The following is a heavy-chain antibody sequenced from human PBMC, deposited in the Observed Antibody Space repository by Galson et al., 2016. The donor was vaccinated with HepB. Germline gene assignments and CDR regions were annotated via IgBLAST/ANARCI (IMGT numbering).Heavy chain of an antibody. CDR3: AISTGRGVIGQ. CDR1: GYSFTSYA. CDR2: INGGNGNT. Sequence: SVKVSCKASGYSFTSYAMHWVRQAPGQRLEWMGWINGGNGNTKYSQKFQGRVTVTRDTSASTAYMELSSLRSEDTAVYYWAISTGRGVIGQWGQGTLVTVSS. J-gene: IGHJ4*02. V-gene: IGHV1-3*01. D-gene: IGHD3-10*01.